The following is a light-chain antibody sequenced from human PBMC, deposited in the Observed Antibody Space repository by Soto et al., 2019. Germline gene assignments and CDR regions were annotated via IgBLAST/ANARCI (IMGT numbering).Light chain of an antibody. CDR1: SSDVGNYNY. CDR2: EVS. CDR3: CSYTGSRTYV. Sequence: QSVLTQPPSASGSPGQSVTISCTGTSSDVGNYNYVSWYQHHPGKAPKLMIYEVSKRPSGVPDRFSASKSGNTASLTVSGLQAEDEADYYCCSYTGSRTYVFGTGTKLTVL. J-gene: IGLJ1*01. V-gene: IGLV2-8*01.